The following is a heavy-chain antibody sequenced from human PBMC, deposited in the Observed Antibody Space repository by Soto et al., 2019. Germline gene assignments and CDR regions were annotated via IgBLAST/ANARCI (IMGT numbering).Heavy chain of an antibody. V-gene: IGHV4-4*02. D-gene: IGHD4-17*01. CDR2: IYHSGST. CDR1: GGSISSSNW. Sequence: SETLSLTCAVSGGSISSSNWWSWVRQPPGKGLEWIGEIYHSGSTNYNPSLKSRVTISVDTSKNQFSLNLSSVTAADTAVYYCARDLTTVTVYYFDYWGQGTLVTVSS. CDR3: ARDLTTVTVYYFDY. J-gene: IGHJ4*02.